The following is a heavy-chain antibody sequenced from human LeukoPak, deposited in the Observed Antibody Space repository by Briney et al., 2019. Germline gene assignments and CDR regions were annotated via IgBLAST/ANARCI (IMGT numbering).Heavy chain of an antibody. CDR1: GFTFSSYG. V-gene: IGHV3-23*01. Sequence: PTGGSLRLSCAASGFTFSSYGMSWVRQAPGKGLEWVSAISGSGGSTYYADSVRGRFTISRDNAKNSLYLQMNSLRAEDTAVYYCAREVRYFALGDYWGQGTLVTVSS. CDR3: AREVRYFALGDY. D-gene: IGHD3-9*01. CDR2: ISGSGGST. J-gene: IGHJ4*02.